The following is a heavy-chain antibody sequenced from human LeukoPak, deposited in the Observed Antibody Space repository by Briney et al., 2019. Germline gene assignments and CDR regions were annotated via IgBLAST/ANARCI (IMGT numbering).Heavy chain of an antibody. V-gene: IGHV3-53*01. J-gene: IGHJ4*02. CDR1: GLSVSSNY. CDR2: IYSGDSA. CDR3: ARDRDYFDY. Sequence: PGGSLRLSCAVSGLSVSSNYMAWVRQAPGKGLECVSVIYSGDSAYYADSVKGRFSISRDISKNTLYLQMNSLRAEDTAVYYCARDRDYFDYWGQGTLVTVSS.